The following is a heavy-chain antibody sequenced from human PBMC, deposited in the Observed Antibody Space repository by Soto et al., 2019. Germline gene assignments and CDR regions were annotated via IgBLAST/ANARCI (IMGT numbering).Heavy chain of an antibody. J-gene: IGHJ4*02. Sequence: GGSLRLSCAASGFTFSSYSMSWVRQAPGKGLEWVSAISGSGGSTYYADSVKGRFTISRDNSKNTLYLQMNSLRAEDTAVYYCAKLPKANSNYDYWGQGTLVTVSS. CDR1: GFTFSSYS. D-gene: IGHD4-4*01. CDR3: AKLPKANSNYDY. CDR2: ISGSGGST. V-gene: IGHV3-23*01.